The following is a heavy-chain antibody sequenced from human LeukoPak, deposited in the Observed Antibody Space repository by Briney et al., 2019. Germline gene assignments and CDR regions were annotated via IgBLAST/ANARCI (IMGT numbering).Heavy chain of an antibody. CDR2: IYSGGST. J-gene: IGHJ4*02. CDR3: ARGVVREIIIPGY. D-gene: IGHD3-10*01. Sequence: GGSLRLSCVTSGFTFTNHWMSWVRQAPGKGLEWVSVIYSGGSTYYADSVKGRFTISRDNSKNTLYLQMNSLRAEDTAVYYCARGVVREIIIPGYWGQGTLVTFSS. CDR1: GFTFTNHW. V-gene: IGHV3-66*01.